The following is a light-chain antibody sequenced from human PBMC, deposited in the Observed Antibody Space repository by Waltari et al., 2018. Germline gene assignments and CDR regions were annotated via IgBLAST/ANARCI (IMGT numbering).Light chain of an antibody. J-gene: IGKJ1*01. CDR1: QSVSSK. Sequence: EIVVTQSPPTLSVSPGESATLSCRASQSVSSKLAWYQQIPGPAPRLPIYEASTRATAIPARFTAGGSGTEFTLSISSLKSEDFAVYYCQQYNQWPRTFGQGTKLEIK. V-gene: IGKV3-15*01. CDR3: QQYNQWPRT. CDR2: EAS.